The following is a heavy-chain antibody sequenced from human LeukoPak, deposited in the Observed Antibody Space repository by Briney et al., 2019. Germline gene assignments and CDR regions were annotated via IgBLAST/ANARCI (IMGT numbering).Heavy chain of an antibody. D-gene: IGHD3-10*01. V-gene: IGHV3-30*02. CDR1: GFTFSSYS. CDR3: AKDTDGSGSYYIPGYFDY. Sequence: GGSLRLSCAASGFTFSSYSMNWVRQAPGKGLEWVAFIRYDGSNKYYADSVKGRFTISRDNSKNTLYLQMNSLRAEDTAVYYCAKDTDGSGSYYIPGYFDYWGQGTLVTVSS. CDR2: IRYDGSNK. J-gene: IGHJ4*02.